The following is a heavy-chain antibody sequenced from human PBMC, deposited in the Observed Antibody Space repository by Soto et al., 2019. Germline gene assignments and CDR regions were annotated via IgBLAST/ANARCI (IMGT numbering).Heavy chain of an antibody. J-gene: IGHJ3*02. CDR2: IYYSGST. CDR1: GGSISSGGYY. V-gene: IGHV4-31*03. CDR3: ARVRLSYKLLGYYDSSDI. D-gene: IGHD3-22*01. Sequence: QVQLQESGPGLVKPSQTLSLTCTVSGGSISSGGYYWSWIRQHPGKGLEWIGYIYYSGSTYYNPSLKSRVTISVDTSKNQFSLKLSSVTAADTAVYYCARVRLSYKLLGYYDSSDIWGQGTMVTVSS.